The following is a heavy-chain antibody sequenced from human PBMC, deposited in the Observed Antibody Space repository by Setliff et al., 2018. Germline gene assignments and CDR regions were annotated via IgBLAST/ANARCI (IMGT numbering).Heavy chain of an antibody. CDR3: ARGPGGATGEGFDI. J-gene: IGHJ3*02. CDR1: DDSISSRHYY. V-gene: IGHV4-61*09. D-gene: IGHD7-27*01. CDR2: IYTSWST. Sequence: KPSETLSLTCTVSDDSISSRHYYWSWIRQPAGKGLEWLGQIYTSWSTNYNPSLKSRVTMSIDTSKNQFSLKLNSVTAADTAAYYCARGPGGATGEGFDIWGQGTMVTVSS.